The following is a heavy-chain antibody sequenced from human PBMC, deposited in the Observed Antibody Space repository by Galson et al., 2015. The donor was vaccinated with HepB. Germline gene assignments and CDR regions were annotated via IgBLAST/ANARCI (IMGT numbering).Heavy chain of an antibody. D-gene: IGHD4-17*01. CDR2: FRHAGGIT. Sequence: SLRLSCAASGFTFGSYCMTWVRQAPGKRLEWVASFRHAGGITYYSDSVKGRFTISRDNSKSTLYLQMNSLRAEDSAIYFCARDGASPVTTDWYFNLWGRGTLVTVSS. J-gene: IGHJ2*01. V-gene: IGHV3-23*01. CDR3: ARDGASPVTTDWYFNL. CDR1: GFTFGSYC.